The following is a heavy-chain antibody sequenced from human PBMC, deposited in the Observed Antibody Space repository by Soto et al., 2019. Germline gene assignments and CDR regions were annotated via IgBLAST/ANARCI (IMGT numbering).Heavy chain of an antibody. V-gene: IGHV3-11*01. D-gene: IGHD3-10*01. J-gene: IGHJ6*03. CDR1: GFTFSDYY. CDR2: ISSSGSTI. Sequence: QVQLVESGGGLVKPGGSLRLSCAASGFTFSDYYMSWIRQAPGKGLEWVSYISSSGSTIYYADSVKGRFTISRDNAKNSLYLQMNSLRAEDTAVYYCARDLRGFGEAREGKQTNYYYYYMDVWGKGTTVTVSS. CDR3: ARDLRGFGEAREGKQTNYYYYYMDV.